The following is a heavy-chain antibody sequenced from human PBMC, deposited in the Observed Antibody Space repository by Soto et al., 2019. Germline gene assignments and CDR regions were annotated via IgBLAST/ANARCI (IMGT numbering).Heavy chain of an antibody. CDR2: IWYDGSNK. V-gene: IGHV3-33*01. CDR3: ARDPAVAATFWYFDY. CDR1: GFTFSSYG. J-gene: IGHJ4*02. Sequence: GGSLRLSCAASGFTFSSYGMHWVRQAPGKGLEWVAVIWYDGSNKYYADSVKGRFTISRDNSKNTLYLQMNSLRAEDTAVYYCARDPAVAATFWYFDYWGQGTLVTVSS. D-gene: IGHD2-15*01.